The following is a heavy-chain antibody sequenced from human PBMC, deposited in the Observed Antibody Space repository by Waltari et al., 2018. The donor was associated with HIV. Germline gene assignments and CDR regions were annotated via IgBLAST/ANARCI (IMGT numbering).Heavy chain of an antibody. J-gene: IGHJ4*02. CDR3: ARHPTVTTGRPFDY. CDR2: IYSSGNN. V-gene: IGHV4-59*08. Sequence: QVQLLESGPGLVKPSETLSLTCTVSGGSISSYYWSWIRQSPGKGLDWIGYIYSSGNNNHNPSPKSRVTISVDTSKNQFSLRLSSVTAADTAVYFCARHPTVTTGRPFDYWGQGTLVTVSS. CDR1: GGSISSYY. D-gene: IGHD4-17*01.